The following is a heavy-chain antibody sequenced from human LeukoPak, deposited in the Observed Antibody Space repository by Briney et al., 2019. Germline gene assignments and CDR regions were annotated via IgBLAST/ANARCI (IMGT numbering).Heavy chain of an antibody. Sequence: GGSLRLSCAASGFTVSSNYMSWVRQAPGKGLEWVSVIYSGGSTYYADSVKGRFTISRDNSKNTLYLQMNSLRAEDTAVYYCARDMSGGYNDAFDIWGQGTMVTVSS. CDR2: IYSGGST. V-gene: IGHV3-66*01. D-gene: IGHD6-19*01. CDR3: ARDMSGGYNDAFDI. CDR1: GFTVSSNY. J-gene: IGHJ3*02.